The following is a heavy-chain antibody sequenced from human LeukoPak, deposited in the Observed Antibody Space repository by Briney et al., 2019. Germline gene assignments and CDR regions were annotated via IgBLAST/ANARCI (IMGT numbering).Heavy chain of an antibody. Sequence: ASVKVSCKASGYTFSSYGFTWVRQAPGQGLEWMGWISAYNGNTNYAQKLQGRVTMTRDTSTSTVYMELSSLRSEDTAVYYCARDLRSYYYDSSGYWDYWGQGTLVTVSS. D-gene: IGHD3-22*01. CDR1: GYTFSSYG. J-gene: IGHJ4*02. V-gene: IGHV1-18*01. CDR3: ARDLRSYYYDSSGYWDY. CDR2: ISAYNGNT.